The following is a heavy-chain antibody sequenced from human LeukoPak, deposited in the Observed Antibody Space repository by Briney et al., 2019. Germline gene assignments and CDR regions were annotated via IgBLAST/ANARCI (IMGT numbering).Heavy chain of an antibody. V-gene: IGHV6-1*01. Sequence: SQTLSLTCAISGDSVSSNSAAWDWTRQSPSRGLEWLGRTYFRSKWYNDYAVSVKSRITINPDTSKNQFSLQLNSVTPEDTAVYYCARAPRKGYDYVWGSYRPFDYWGQGTLVTVSS. J-gene: IGHJ4*02. CDR2: TYFRSKWYN. CDR3: ARAPRKGYDYVWGSYRPFDY. CDR1: GDSVSSNSAA. D-gene: IGHD3-16*02.